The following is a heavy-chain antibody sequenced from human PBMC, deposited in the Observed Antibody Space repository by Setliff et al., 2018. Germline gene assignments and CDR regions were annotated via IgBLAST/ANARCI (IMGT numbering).Heavy chain of an antibody. D-gene: IGHD2-21*01. CDR3: AAEKFPGDWGDY. CDR2: IVVGSGNT. CDR1: GFTFTSSA. J-gene: IGHJ4*02. V-gene: IGHV1-58*01. Sequence: SVKVSCKASGFTFTSSAVQWVRQARGQRLEWIGWIVVGSGNTNYAQKFQERVTITRDMSTSTAYMELSSLRSEDTAVYYCAAEKFPGDWGDYWGQGTLVTVSS.